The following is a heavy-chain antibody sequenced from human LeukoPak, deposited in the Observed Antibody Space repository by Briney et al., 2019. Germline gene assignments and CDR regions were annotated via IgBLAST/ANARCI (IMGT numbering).Heavy chain of an antibody. CDR1: GDSISSYY. CDR3: ARQGIEVLPAAPYFYYYGLDV. J-gene: IGHJ6*02. Sequence: SETLSLTCTVSGDSISSYYWSWIRQPAGKGLEWIGRIYTSGSTNYNPSLKSRVTMSVDTSKNQFSLKLSSVTAADTAVYYCARQGIEVLPAAPYFYYYGLDVWGQGTTVTVS. V-gene: IGHV4-4*07. CDR2: IYTSGST. D-gene: IGHD2-2*01.